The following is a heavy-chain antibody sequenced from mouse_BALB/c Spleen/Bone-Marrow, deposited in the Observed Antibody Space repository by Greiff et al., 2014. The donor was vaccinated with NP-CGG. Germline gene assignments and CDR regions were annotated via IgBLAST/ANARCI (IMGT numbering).Heavy chain of an antibody. CDR2: ISDGGDYT. D-gene: IGHD2-14*01. J-gene: IGHJ3*01. Sequence: EVKLVESGGGLVKPGGSLKLSCTASGFTFNYYYMYWVRQTPEKRLEWVATISDGGDYTYYLDSVKGRFTISRDNAKNNLYLQMSSLKSEDTAMYYCVRDGEYRYDWFAYWGQGTLVTVSA. CDR1: GFTFNYYY. V-gene: IGHV5-4*02. CDR3: VRDGEYRYDWFAY.